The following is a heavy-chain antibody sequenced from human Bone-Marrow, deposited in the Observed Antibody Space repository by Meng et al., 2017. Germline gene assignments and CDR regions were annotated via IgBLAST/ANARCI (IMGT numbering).Heavy chain of an antibody. D-gene: IGHD1-26*01. CDR2: ISYDGSNQ. Sequence: VQLVEPGGGVVQPGRSLRLSCAASGFTFSNYAMHWVRQAPGKGLEWVAVISYDGSNQWYADSVKGRFTISRDNSKNTLYLQMNSLRTEDTAVYYCARVIRRGSYPSDYWGQGTLVTVSS. CDR3: ARVIRRGSYPSDY. V-gene: IGHV3-30-3*01. CDR1: GFTFSNYA. J-gene: IGHJ4*02.